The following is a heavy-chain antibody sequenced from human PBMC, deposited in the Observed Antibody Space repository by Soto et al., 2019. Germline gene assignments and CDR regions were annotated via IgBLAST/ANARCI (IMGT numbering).Heavy chain of an antibody. Sequence: SETLSLTCAVSGDSIGTYYWSWIRQPPGKGLEWIGYTYYRGNTDYNPSLKSRVTISLDTPKNQFSLKLSSVTAADTAVYYCARHPGYYDILTGYTTYYFDSWGQGILVTVSS. CDR3: ARHPGYYDILTGYTTYYFDS. D-gene: IGHD3-9*01. CDR1: GDSIGTYY. CDR2: TYYRGNT. J-gene: IGHJ4*02. V-gene: IGHV4-59*08.